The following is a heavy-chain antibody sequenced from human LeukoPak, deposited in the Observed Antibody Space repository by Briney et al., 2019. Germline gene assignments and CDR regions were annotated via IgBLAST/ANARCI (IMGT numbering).Heavy chain of an antibody. CDR3: ARPSGYSGYDPNWYFDL. J-gene: IGHJ2*01. Sequence: PAETLSLTCTVSGGSISSYYWSWLRQPPGRGLEWIGYIYYSGRTNYNPSLKSRVPISVDTSKNQFSLKLSSVTAADTGVYDCARPSGYSGYDPNWYFDLWGRGTLVTVSS. CDR2: IYYSGRT. D-gene: IGHD5-12*01. CDR1: GGSISSYY. V-gene: IGHV4-59*08.